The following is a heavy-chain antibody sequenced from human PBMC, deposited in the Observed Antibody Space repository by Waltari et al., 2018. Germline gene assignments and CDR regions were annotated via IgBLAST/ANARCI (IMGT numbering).Heavy chain of an antibody. D-gene: IGHD1-26*01. V-gene: IGHV3-30*18. J-gene: IGHJ4*02. CDR3: AKDEGADH. Sequence: QVQLVESGGGVVQPGRSLRLSCAASGFTFRSHGLHWVRQAPGKGLEWVAVIWYDGSNKYYADSVKGRFTISRDNSKNTLYLQMNSLRAEDTAVYYCAKDEGADHWGQGTLVTVSS. CDR2: IWYDGSNK. CDR1: GFTFRSHG.